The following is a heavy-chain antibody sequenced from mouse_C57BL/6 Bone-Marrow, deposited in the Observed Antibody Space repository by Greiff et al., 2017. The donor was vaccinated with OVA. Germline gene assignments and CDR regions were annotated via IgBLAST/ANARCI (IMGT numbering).Heavy chain of an antibody. D-gene: IGHD2-4*01. J-gene: IGHJ2*01. V-gene: IGHV5-17*01. Sequence: EVKLVESGGGLVKPGGSLKLSCAASGFTFSDYGMHWVRQAPEKGLERVAYISSGSSTIYYADTVKGRFTISRDNAKNTLFLQMTSLRSEDTAMYYCARSDYDYFDYWGQGTTLTVSS. CDR3: ARSDYDYFDY. CDR1: GFTFSDYG. CDR2: ISSGSSTI.